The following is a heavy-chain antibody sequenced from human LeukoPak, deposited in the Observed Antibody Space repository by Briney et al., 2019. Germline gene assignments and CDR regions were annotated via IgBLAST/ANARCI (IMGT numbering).Heavy chain of an antibody. CDR2: ISWNSGSI. D-gene: IGHD5-24*01. V-gene: IGHV3-9*01. CDR3: AKDTLGGGDGYNSGHGMDV. CDR1: GFTFDDYA. Sequence: GRSLRLSCAASGFTFDDYAMHWVRQAPGKGLEWVSSISWNSGSIGYMDSVKGRFTISRDNAKKYLYLQMNSLRAEDAALYYCAKDTLGGGDGYNSGHGMDVWGQGTTVTVSS. J-gene: IGHJ6*02.